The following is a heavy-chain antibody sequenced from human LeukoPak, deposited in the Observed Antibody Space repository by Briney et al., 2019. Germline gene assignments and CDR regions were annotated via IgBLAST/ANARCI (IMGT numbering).Heavy chain of an antibody. Sequence: PGGPLRLSCAASGFTFSSYSMHWVRQAPGKGLEWVSSISSSSSYIYYADSVKGRFTISRDNAKNSLYLQMNSLRAEDTAVYYCARDLREGGYSYGYGMGAFDIWGQGTMVTVSS. D-gene: IGHD5-18*01. J-gene: IGHJ3*02. CDR2: ISSSSSYI. CDR1: GFTFSSYS. V-gene: IGHV3-21*01. CDR3: ARDLREGGYSYGYGMGAFDI.